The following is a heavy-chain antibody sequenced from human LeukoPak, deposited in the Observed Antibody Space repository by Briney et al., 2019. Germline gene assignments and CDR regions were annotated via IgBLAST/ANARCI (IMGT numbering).Heavy chain of an antibody. CDR1: GYTFTGYY. CDR3: ARGRQELLMIEFDP. Sequence: ASVKVSCKASGYTFTGYYMHWVRQAPGQGLEWMGWINPNSGGTNYAQKFQGRVTMTRDTSISTAYMELSRLRSDDTAVYYCARGRQELLMIEFDPWRQGTLVTVSA. CDR2: INPNSGGT. J-gene: IGHJ5*02. V-gene: IGHV1-2*02. D-gene: IGHD6-13*01.